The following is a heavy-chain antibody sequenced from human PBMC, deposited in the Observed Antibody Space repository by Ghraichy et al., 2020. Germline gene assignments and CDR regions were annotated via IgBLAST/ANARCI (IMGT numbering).Heavy chain of an antibody. D-gene: IGHD3-3*02. J-gene: IGHJ3*01. V-gene: IGHV3-15*05. CDR3: ATDPAHISFAF. Sequence: GGSLRLSCAASGFTFSDAWMTWVRLAPGKGLEWVGRIKSKTDGGAADSAAPLRGRFIISRDDAKNTLYLQMNSLKIEDTAVYFCATDPAHISFAFWGQGTMVTVSS. CDR1: GFTFSDAW. CDR2: IKSKTDGGAA.